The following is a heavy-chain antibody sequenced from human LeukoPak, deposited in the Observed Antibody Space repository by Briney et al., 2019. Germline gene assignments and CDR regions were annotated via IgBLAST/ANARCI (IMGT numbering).Heavy chain of an antibody. Sequence: SETLSLTCSVSGGSISSYYWSWIRQTAGKGLEWIGRIYSSGSTNYNPSLKSRVTMSVDMSKNQFSLKLSSVTAADTAVYYCASLRGDNWNYYDYWDKGILVTVSS. CDR3: ASLRGDNWNYYDY. CDR2: IYSSGST. D-gene: IGHD1-20*01. V-gene: IGHV4-4*07. CDR1: GGSISSYY. J-gene: IGHJ4*02.